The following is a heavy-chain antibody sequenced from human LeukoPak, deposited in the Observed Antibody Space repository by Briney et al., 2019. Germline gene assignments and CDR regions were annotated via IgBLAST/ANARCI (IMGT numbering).Heavy chain of an antibody. Sequence: GGSRRLSCAASAFSLSRNFMGWVRQAPGKGLEWVSLIYIGGDTYYADSVKGRLTISRDNSKNTIYLQMNSLRVEDTAVYYCAREVGSGSYLAHAFDLWGQGTMVTVSS. J-gene: IGHJ3*01. D-gene: IGHD1-26*01. CDR1: AFSLSRNF. V-gene: IGHV3-53*01. CDR2: IYIGGDT. CDR3: AREVGSGSYLAHAFDL.